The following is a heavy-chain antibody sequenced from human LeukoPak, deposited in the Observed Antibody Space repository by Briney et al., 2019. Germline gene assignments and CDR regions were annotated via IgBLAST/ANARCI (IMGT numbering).Heavy chain of an antibody. CDR2: ISYDGSNK. CDR1: GFAFSSYG. V-gene: IGHV3-30*18. Sequence: PGGSLRLSCAAPGFAFSSYGMHWVRQAPGKGLEWVAVISYDGSNKYYADSVKGRFTISRDNSRNTVYLQMNSLRAEDTAVYYCAKGRRYCSGGSCYYFDYWGQGTLVTVSS. J-gene: IGHJ4*02. D-gene: IGHD2-15*01. CDR3: AKGRRYCSGGSCYYFDY.